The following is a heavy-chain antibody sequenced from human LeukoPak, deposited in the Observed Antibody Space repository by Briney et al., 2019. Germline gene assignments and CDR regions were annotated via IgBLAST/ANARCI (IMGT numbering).Heavy chain of an antibody. CDR1: GASMSNYY. Sequence: PSETLSLTCNVSGASMSNYYWVWIRQPPGKGLEWIGSIYHSGTTYSGSTYYNPSLKSRVTISLDTSKNQFSLKLSSVTAADTAVYYCARPKGRVAVAGKSWFDPWGQGTLVTVSS. V-gene: IGHV4-39*07. J-gene: IGHJ5*02. CDR3: ARPKGRVAVAGKSWFDP. D-gene: IGHD6-19*01. CDR2: IYHSGTTYSGST.